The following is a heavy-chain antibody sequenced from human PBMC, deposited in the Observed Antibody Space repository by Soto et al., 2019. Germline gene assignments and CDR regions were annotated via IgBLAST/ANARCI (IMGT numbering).Heavy chain of an antibody. V-gene: IGHV1-3*01. CDR2: INAGNGNT. Sequence: ASVKVSCKASGYTFTSYAMHWVRQAPGQRLGWMGWINAGNGNTKYSQKFQGRVTITRDTSAGTAYMELSSLRSEDTAVYYCAKNYDILTGYYSRNYINWFDPWGQGTLVTVSS. J-gene: IGHJ5*02. CDR1: GYTFTSYA. D-gene: IGHD3-9*01. CDR3: AKNYDILTGYYSRNYINWFDP.